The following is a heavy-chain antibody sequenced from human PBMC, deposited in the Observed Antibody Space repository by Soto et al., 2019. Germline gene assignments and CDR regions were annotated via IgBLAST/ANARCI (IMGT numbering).Heavy chain of an antibody. D-gene: IGHD4-17*01. Sequence: PGGSLRLSCAVSGFTFSSHSMNWVRQAPGKGLEWVSSITTSSESKYYTDSVKGRFTLSRDNAKNSLYLQMNSLRAEDTAVYYFARPTRGFSHGKIYYWGRECLVRVSS. CDR2: ITTSSESK. CDR3: ARPTRGFSHGKIYY. CDR1: GFTFSSHS. J-gene: IGHJ4*02. V-gene: IGHV3-21*01.